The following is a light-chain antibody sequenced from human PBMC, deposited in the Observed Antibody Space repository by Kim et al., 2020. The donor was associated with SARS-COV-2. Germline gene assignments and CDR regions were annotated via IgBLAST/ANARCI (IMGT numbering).Light chain of an antibody. Sequence: KTVTLSCTRSRGSIASNYAQRYQQRPRSAPTTVIYEDSQRPSGVADRFSGSIDSSSNSASLTISGLKTEDEADYCCQSYDSSNPCVFGGGTQLTVL. CDR1: RGSIASNY. J-gene: IGLJ3*02. V-gene: IGLV6-57*03. CDR3: QSYDSSNPCV. CDR2: EDS.